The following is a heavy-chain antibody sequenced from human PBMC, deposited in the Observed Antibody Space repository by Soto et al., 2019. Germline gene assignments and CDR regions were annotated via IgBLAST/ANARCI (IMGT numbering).Heavy chain of an antibody. D-gene: IGHD3-10*01. CDR1: GYSFTTYW. V-gene: IGHV5-51*01. CDR2: IYAGDSDS. Sequence: PGESLKISCKGSGYSFTTYWIGWVRQMPGKGLEWMGIIYAGDSDSRYSPSFQGQVTISVDKSITTAYLQWSSLKASATAMYYCVRGVHLTAADASDVWGRGTMVTVSS. CDR3: VRGVHLTAADASDV. J-gene: IGHJ3*01.